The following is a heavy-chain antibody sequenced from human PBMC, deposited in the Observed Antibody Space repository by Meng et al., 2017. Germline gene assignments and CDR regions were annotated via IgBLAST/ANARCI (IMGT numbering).Heavy chain of an antibody. J-gene: IGHJ4*02. CDR1: AHSLSSDG. V-gene: IGHV1-18*01. Sequence: QGQLVPSGAEVKKPGASVKVSCNASAHSLSSDGFAWVRQAPGQGLEWMGWINAYNGYTDYAQKFLGRVTLTTDTSTNTGYMELRSLTSDATAVYYCATRGNPYLDCWGQGTLVTVSS. CDR3: ATRGNPYLDC. CDR2: INAYNGYT.